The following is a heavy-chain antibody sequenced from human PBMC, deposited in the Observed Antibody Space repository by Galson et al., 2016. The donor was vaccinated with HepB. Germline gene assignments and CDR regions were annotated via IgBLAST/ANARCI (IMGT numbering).Heavy chain of an antibody. V-gene: IGHV3-48*02. CDR3: ARDRRHNYAFFDS. CDR2: ISRTGETF. Sequence: SLRLSCAASGFSFSSYNMDWVRRAPGKGLEWVSYISRTGETFYYADSAKGRFTISRDNAKNLLYLQMNSLRDEDTAVYYCARDRRHNYAFFDSWGQGTPITVSS. CDR1: GFSFSSYN. D-gene: IGHD3-16*01. J-gene: IGHJ4*02.